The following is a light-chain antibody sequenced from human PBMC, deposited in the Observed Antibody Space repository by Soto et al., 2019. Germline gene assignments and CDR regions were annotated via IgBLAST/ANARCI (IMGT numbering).Light chain of an antibody. CDR3: QQYGSSGT. CDR2: GAS. V-gene: IGKV3-20*01. CDR1: QGVSKNY. J-gene: IGKJ1*01. Sequence: IVFTQSPGTLSLSPGARATLSCRASQGVSKNYLAWYQQKPGQAPRLLIYGASNRATGIPDRLSGSGSGTEFTLTISRMEPEDFAVYYCQQYGSSGTFGQGTKVDIK.